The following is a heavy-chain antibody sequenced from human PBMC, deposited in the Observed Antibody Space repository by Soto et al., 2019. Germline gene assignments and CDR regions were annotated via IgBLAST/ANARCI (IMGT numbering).Heavy chain of an antibody. J-gene: IGHJ6*02. Sequence: ASVKVSCKASGYTFTSYDINWVRQATGQGLEWMGWMNPNSGNTGYAQKFQGRVTMTRNTSISTAYMELSSLRSEDTAVYYCARKKVATIIFRSFGYYGMDVWGQGTTVTVS. D-gene: IGHD5-12*01. CDR1: GYTFTSYD. V-gene: IGHV1-8*01. CDR3: ARKKVATIIFRSFGYYGMDV. CDR2: MNPNSGNT.